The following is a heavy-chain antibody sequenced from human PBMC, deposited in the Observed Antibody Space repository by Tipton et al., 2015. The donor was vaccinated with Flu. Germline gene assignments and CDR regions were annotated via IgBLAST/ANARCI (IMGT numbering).Heavy chain of an antibody. Sequence: SLRLSCAASGFTFSTYWMTWVRQAPGKGLEWVANINQDGSVKYYVDSVKGRFTISRDNAKNSVFLQMNSLRAEDSAVYYCARKVGDVWGKGTTVTVSS. V-gene: IGHV3-7*03. J-gene: IGHJ6*04. CDR1: GFTFSTYW. CDR3: ARKVGDV. CDR2: INQDGSVK.